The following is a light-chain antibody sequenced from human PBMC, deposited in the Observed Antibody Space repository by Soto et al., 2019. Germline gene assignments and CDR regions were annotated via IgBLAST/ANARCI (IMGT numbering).Light chain of an antibody. J-gene: IGKJ1*01. CDR3: QQYYGFPPT. CDR2: AAS. CDR1: QDISGY. Sequence: VIWMTQSPSLLSASTGDIVTISCRVSQDISGYLAWYQQKTGKAPDLLIYAASTLQSGVPTRFSGSGSGTDFTLTISRLQSEDFATYYCQQYYGFPPTFGKGTKVDIK. V-gene: IGKV1D-8*01.